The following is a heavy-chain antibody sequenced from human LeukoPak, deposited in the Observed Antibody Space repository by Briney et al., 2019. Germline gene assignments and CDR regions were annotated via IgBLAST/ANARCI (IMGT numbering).Heavy chain of an antibody. J-gene: IGHJ6*03. D-gene: IGHD2-2*01. CDR2: IYTSGST. Sequence: SETLSLTCTVSGGSISSYHWSWIRQPAGKGLEWIGRIYTSGSTNYNPSLKSRVTMSVDTSKNQFSLKLSSVTAADTAVYYCARVRKSSTSWSGDYYYYYMDVWGKGTTVTVSS. V-gene: IGHV4-4*07. CDR1: GGSISSYH. CDR3: ARVRKSSTSWSGDYYYYYMDV.